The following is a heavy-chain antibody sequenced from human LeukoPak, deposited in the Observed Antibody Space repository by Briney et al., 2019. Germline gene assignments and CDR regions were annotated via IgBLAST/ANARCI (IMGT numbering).Heavy chain of an antibody. CDR3: ARGRVIAAAGTGYFDY. D-gene: IGHD6-13*01. CDR1: GGSISSYY. CDR2: IYTSGST. J-gene: IGHJ4*02. Sequence: SETLSLTCTVSGGSISSYYWSWIRQPAGKGLEWIGRIYTSGSTNYNPSLKSRVTMSVDTSKNQFSLKLSSVTAADTAVYYCARGRVIAAAGTGYFDYWGQGTLVTVSS. V-gene: IGHV4-4*07.